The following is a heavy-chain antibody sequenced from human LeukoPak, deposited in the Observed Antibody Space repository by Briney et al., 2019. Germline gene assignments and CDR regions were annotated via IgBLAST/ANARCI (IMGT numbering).Heavy chain of an antibody. V-gene: IGHV1-69*06. CDR3: ARVGLDGKTGTTFVEAFDI. J-gene: IGHJ3*02. CDR2: IIPIFGTA. CDR1: GGTFSSYA. Sequence: GASVKVSCKASGGTFSSYAISWVRQAPGQGLEWMGGIIPIFGTANYAQKFQGRVTITADKSTSTAYMELSSLRSEDTAVYYCARVGLDGKTGTTFVEAFDIWGQGTMVTVSS. D-gene: IGHD1-1*01.